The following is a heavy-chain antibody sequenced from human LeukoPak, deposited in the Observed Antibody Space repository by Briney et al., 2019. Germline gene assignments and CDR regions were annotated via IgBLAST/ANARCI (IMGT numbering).Heavy chain of an antibody. CDR3: ARDRWSQGHYYYYYYMDV. V-gene: IGHV3-7*01. J-gene: IGHJ6*03. CDR2: IKQDGSEK. D-gene: IGHD4-23*01. CDR1: GFTFSSYW. Sequence: GGSLRLSCAASGFTFSSYWMSWVRQAPGKGVEWVANIKQDGSEKYYVDSVKGRFTISRDNAKNSLYLQMNSLRAEDTAVYYCARDRWSQGHYYYYYYMDVWGKGTTVTISS.